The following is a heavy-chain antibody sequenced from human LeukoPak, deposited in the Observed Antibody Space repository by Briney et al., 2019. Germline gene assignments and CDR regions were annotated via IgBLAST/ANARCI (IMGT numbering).Heavy chain of an antibody. V-gene: IGHV3-23*01. Sequence: GGSLRLSCAASGFTFSDYAMSWVRQAPGKGLEWVSASSGGRTYYADSVRGRFTISRDKSRNTLYLQMNSLRAEDTAVYYCAKDRDLFGVLPLFHYWGQGTLVTVSS. CDR3: AKDRDLFGVLPLFHY. D-gene: IGHD3-3*01. J-gene: IGHJ4*02. CDR2: SSGGRT. CDR1: GFTFSDYA.